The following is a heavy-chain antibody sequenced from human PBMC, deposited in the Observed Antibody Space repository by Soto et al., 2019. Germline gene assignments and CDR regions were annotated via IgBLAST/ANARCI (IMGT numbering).Heavy chain of an antibody. CDR2: IYYSGST. J-gene: IGHJ4*02. CDR3: ARATGDYYDSSGSPPAGENYFDY. CDR1: GGSISSGGCY. Sequence: PSDTLSLTCTVSGGSISSGGCYWSWIRQHPGKGLEWIGYIYYSGSTYYNPSLKSRVTISVDTSKNQFSLKLSSVTAADTAVYYCARATGDYYDSSGSPPAGENYFDYWGQGTLVTVSS. D-gene: IGHD3-22*01. V-gene: IGHV4-31*03.